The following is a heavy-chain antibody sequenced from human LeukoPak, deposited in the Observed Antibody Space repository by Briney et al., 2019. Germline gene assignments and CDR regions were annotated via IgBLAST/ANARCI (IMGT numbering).Heavy chain of an antibody. CDR3: TSDPPFGGY. CDR2: IKQHGSEK. Sequence: GGSLRLSCAASGFTFSSYWMSWVRQAPGKGLKGVANIKQHGSEKYYVDSVKGRFTISRDNGKNSLYLHMNSLSAEDTAVSYCTSDPPFGGYWGQGTLVTVSS. V-gene: IGHV3-7*03. CDR1: GFTFSSYW. D-gene: IGHD3-16*01. J-gene: IGHJ4*02.